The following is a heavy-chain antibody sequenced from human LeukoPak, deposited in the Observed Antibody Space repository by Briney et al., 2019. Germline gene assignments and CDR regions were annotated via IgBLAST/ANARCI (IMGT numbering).Heavy chain of an antibody. CDR3: ARASYYYDSSGYPGYYFDY. CDR2: INPNSGGT. CDR1: GYTFSDYY. V-gene: IGHV1-2*02. J-gene: IGHJ4*02. D-gene: IGHD3-22*01. Sequence: AASVKVSCKASGYTFSDYYIHWVRQAPGQGLEWMGWINPNSGGTNYAQKFQGRVTMTRDTSISTAYMELSRLRSDDTAVYYCARASYYYDSSGYPGYYFDYWGQGTLVTVSS.